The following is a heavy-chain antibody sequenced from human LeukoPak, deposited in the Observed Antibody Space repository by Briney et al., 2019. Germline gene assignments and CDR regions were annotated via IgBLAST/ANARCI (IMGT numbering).Heavy chain of an antibody. CDR2: TYYRSKWYN. D-gene: IGHD1-7*01. V-gene: IGHV6-1*01. CDR3: ARGRGAYNWNYEGWFDP. J-gene: IGHJ5*02. Sequence: SQTLSLTCALSGDSVSSNSAAWNWIRQSPSRGLEWLGRTYYRSKWYNDYAVSVKTRITINPDTSKNHFSLQLNSVTPEDTAVYYCARGRGAYNWNYEGWFDPWGQGTLVTVSS. CDR1: GDSVSSNSAA.